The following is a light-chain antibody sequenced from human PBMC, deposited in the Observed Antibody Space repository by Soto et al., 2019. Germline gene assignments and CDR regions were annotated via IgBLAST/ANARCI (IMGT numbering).Light chain of an antibody. CDR2: GAS. Sequence: IVMTQSPATLSVSPGARATLSCRAGHSINKNLAWYQQKPGQAPRLLIYGASTRATGIPARFSGSGSGSEFTLTISSLQSEDFAVYYCQQYNNWPLLTFGGGTKVEIK. CDR3: QQYNNWPLLT. CDR1: HSINKN. V-gene: IGKV3-15*01. J-gene: IGKJ4*01.